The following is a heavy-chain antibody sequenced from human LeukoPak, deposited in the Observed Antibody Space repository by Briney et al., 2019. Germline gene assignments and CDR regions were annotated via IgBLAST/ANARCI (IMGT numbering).Heavy chain of an antibody. CDR1: GGSFSGYY. D-gene: IGHD1-7*01. CDR3: ARDKNNWNYPHFDY. Sequence: PSETLSLTCAVYGGSFSGYYWSWIRQPPGKGLEWVANIKQDGSEKYYVDSVKGRFTISRDNAKNSLYLQMNSLRAEDTAVYYCARDKNNWNYPHFDYWGQGTLVTVSS. J-gene: IGHJ4*02. CDR2: IKQDGSEK. V-gene: IGHV3-7*03.